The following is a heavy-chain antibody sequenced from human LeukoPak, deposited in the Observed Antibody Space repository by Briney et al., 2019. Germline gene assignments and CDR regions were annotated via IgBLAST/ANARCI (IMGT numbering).Heavy chain of an antibody. V-gene: IGHV1-46*01. CDR3: ARAQSYGMDV. J-gene: IGHJ6*02. CDR2: INPSGGST. CDR1: GYTFTSYY. Sequence: ASVTVSYKASGYTFTSYYMHWLRQAPGQGLEWMGIINPSGGSTSYAQKFQGRVTMTRDTSTSTVYMELSSLRSEDTAVYYCARAQSYGMDVWGQGTTVTVSS.